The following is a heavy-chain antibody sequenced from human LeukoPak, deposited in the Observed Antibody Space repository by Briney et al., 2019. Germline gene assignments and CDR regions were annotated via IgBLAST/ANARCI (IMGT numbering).Heavy chain of an antibody. J-gene: IGHJ4*02. Sequence: PGGSLRLSCAASGFTFSSYGMHWVRQAPGKGLEWVAFIRYDGSNKYYADSVKGRFTISRDNAKNSLYLQMNRLRAEDTAVYYCARESGGSAWQIDYWGQGTLVTVSS. CDR1: GFTFSSYG. D-gene: IGHD6-19*01. CDR2: IRYDGSNK. CDR3: ARESGGSAWQIDY. V-gene: IGHV3-30*02.